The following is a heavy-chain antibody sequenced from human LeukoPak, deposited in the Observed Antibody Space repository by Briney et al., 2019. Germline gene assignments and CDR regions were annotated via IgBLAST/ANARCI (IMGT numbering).Heavy chain of an antibody. CDR2: NIPILGIA. Sequence: GAPVKVSCKASGGTFSSYTISWVRQAPGQGLEWMGRNIPILGIANYAQKFQGRVTITADKSTSTAYMELSSLRSEDTAVYYCARARRTYQLLLSWFDPWGQGTLVTVSS. D-gene: IGHD2-2*01. CDR3: ARARRTYQLLLSWFDP. J-gene: IGHJ5*02. CDR1: GGTFSSYT. V-gene: IGHV1-69*02.